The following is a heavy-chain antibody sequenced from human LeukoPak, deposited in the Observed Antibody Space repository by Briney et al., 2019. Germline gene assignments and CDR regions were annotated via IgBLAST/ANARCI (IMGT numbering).Heavy chain of an antibody. CDR1: GFTFSSYG. Sequence: PGGSLRLSCAASGFTFSSYGMYWVRQAPGKGLEWVAFISDDGVKKYYADSVKGRFSISRDNYKKTLYLQMDSLRAEDTAVYYCARVWEVQYYFDHWGQGTLVTVSS. J-gene: IGHJ4*02. D-gene: IGHD1-26*01. V-gene: IGHV3-30*03. CDR3: ARVWEVQYYFDH. CDR2: ISDDGVKK.